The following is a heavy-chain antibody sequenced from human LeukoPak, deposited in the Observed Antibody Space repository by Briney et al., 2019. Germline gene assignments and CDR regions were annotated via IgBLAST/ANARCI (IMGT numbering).Heavy chain of an antibody. V-gene: IGHV1-46*03. J-gene: IGHJ4*02. Sequence: ASVKVSCKASGYTFTSYYMHWVRQAPGQGLEWMGIINPSGGSTSYAQKFQGRVTMTRDTSTSTVYMELSSLRSEDTAVYYCARGRYLRGAIGPYFDYWGQGTLVTVSS. CDR2: INPSGGST. D-gene: IGHD3-10*02. CDR1: GYTFTSYY. CDR3: ARGRYLRGAIGPYFDY.